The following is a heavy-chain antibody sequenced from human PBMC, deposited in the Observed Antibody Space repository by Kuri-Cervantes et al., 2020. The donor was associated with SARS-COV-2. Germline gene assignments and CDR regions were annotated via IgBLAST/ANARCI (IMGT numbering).Heavy chain of an antibody. CDR3: AREVERIVVVPAAILSIVTSNWFDP. J-gene: IGHJ5*02. V-gene: IGHV4-38-2*02. CDR1: GYSISSGYY. CDR2: IYHSGST. Sequence: SETLSLTCTVSGYSISSGYYWGWIRQPPGKGLEWIGSIYHSGSTYYNPSLKSRVTISVDTSKNQFSLKLSSVTAADTAVYYCAREVERIVVVPAAILSIVTSNWFDPWGQGTLVTVSS. D-gene: IGHD2-2*02.